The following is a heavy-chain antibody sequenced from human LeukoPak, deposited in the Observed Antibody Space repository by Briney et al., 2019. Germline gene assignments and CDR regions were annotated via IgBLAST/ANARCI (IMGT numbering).Heavy chain of an antibody. Sequence: SVKLSCKASGGTFSSYAISWVRQAPGQGLEWMGRIIPSLGIANYAQKFQGRVTITADKSTSTAYMEMNSLRAEDTAVYYCARDLLAWSSRSCYFFVYWAQPPLLTVSS. CDR2: IIPSLGIA. CDR3: ARDLLAWSSRSCYFFVY. D-gene: IGHD2-15*01. CDR1: GGTFSSYA. J-gene: IGHJ4*02. V-gene: IGHV1-69*04.